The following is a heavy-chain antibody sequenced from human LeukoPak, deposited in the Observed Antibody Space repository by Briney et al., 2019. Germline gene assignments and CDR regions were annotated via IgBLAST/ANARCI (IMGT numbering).Heavy chain of an antibody. CDR3: GRVKSVYILTGYLYYFDY. CDR1: GGSFSGYY. Sequence: SDPLSLTCAVYGGSFSGYYWRWIRQPPGKGLEGIGEINHNGRTNYYQSLKSLVTISVDTSKNQFSLKLSSVTEADAAVYYCGRVKSVYILTGYLYYFDYWGQGNLVTVSS. CDR2: INHNGRT. D-gene: IGHD3-9*01. J-gene: IGHJ4*02. V-gene: IGHV4-34*01.